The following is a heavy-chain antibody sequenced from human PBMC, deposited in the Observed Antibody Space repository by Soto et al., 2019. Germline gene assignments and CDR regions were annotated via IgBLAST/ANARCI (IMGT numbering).Heavy chain of an antibody. CDR1: GFTFSYYW. Sequence: EVQLVESGGGLVQPGESLRLSCVASGFTFSYYWMHWVRQGPGKGLVWVSRIHSDGSSTTYADSVKGRFTISRDNAKHTLYLQMNSLRAEDTAVYYCARGDRGAFDIWGQGTVVTVSS. J-gene: IGHJ3*02. CDR2: IHSDGSST. CDR3: ARGDRGAFDI. D-gene: IGHD1-26*01. V-gene: IGHV3-74*01.